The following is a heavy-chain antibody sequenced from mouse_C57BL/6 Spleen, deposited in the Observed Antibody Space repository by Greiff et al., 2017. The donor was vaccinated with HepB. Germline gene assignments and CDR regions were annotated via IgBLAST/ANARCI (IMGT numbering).Heavy chain of an antibody. Sequence: QVTLKVCGPGILQPSQTLSLTCSFSGFSLSTFGMGVGWLRQPSGKGLEWLAHIWWDDDKYYNPALKSRLTISKDTSKNQVFLKIANVDTADTATYYCARISSTTVVATEYFDVWGTGTTVTVSS. CDR1: GFSLSTFGMG. CDR3: ARISSTTVVATEYFDV. D-gene: IGHD1-1*01. V-gene: IGHV8-8*01. J-gene: IGHJ1*03. CDR2: IWWDDDK.